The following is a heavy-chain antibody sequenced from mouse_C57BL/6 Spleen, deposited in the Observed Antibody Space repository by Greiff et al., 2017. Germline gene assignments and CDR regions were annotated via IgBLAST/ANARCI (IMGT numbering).Heavy chain of an antibody. CDR2: IWRGGGT. Sequence: VQLQESGPGLVQPSPSLSITCTVSGFSLTSYGVHWVRQSPGKGLEWLGVIWRGGGTAYNAAFISRLSISKDTSKSQVFFKMHSLQAADTAIYYCAIYYDYGGGFDYWGQGTTLTVSS. CDR3: AIYYDYGGGFDY. D-gene: IGHD2-4*01. V-gene: IGHV2-2*01. J-gene: IGHJ2*01. CDR1: GFSLTSYG.